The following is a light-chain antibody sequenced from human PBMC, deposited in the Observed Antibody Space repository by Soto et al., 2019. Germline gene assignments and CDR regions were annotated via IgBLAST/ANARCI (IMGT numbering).Light chain of an antibody. CDR1: SSNIGSNY. V-gene: IGLV1-47*01. CDR2: RND. J-gene: IGLJ2*01. CDR3: ETWDDSLSGPV. Sequence: QSVLTQPPSASGTPGQRVTISCSGSSSNIGSNYVYWYQQLPGTAPKLLIYRNDQRPSGVPDRFSGSKSGTSASLAISGLRSEDEADYYCETWDDSLSGPVFGEGTKLTVL.